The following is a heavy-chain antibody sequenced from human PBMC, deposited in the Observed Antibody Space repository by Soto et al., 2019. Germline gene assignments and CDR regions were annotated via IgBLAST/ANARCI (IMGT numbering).Heavy chain of an antibody. Sequence: AAVKVSCKASVYTFTSYAMHWVRQAPGQRLEWMGWINSVNGNTKXSQNFQGRVXITRETSASTAXMELSXVRSEDTAVYYCARGTPVWFDPWGQGTLVTVSS. V-gene: IGHV1-3*01. CDR2: INSVNGNT. D-gene: IGHD3-10*01. CDR3: ARGTPVWFDP. CDR1: VYTFTSYA. J-gene: IGHJ5*02.